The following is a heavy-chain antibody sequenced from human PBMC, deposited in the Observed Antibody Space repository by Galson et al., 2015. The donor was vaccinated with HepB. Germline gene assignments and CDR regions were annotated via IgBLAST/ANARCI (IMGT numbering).Heavy chain of an antibody. D-gene: IGHD3-16*02. J-gene: IGHJ4*02. V-gene: IGHV1-69*01. CDR2: IIPIFGTA. Sequence: SCKASGGTFSSYAISWVRQAPGQGLDWMGGIIPIFGTANYAQKFQGRVTITADESTSTAYMELSSLRSEDTAVYYCARDEYYDYVWGSYRWGTRFDYWGQGTLVTVSS. CDR1: GGTFSSYA. CDR3: ARDEYYDYVWGSYRWGTRFDY.